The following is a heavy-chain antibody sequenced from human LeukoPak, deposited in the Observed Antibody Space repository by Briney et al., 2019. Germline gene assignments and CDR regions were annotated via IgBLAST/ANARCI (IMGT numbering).Heavy chain of an antibody. CDR2: INHSGST. V-gene: IGHV4-34*01. J-gene: IGHJ4*02. CDR1: GGSFGGYY. CDR3: AMVDTAMVNTY. Sequence: PSETLSLTCAVYGGSFGGYYWSWIRQPPGKGLEWIGEINHSGSTNYNPSLKSRVTISVDTSKNQFSLKLSSVTAADTAVYYCAMVDTAMVNTYWGQGTLVTVSS. D-gene: IGHD5-18*01.